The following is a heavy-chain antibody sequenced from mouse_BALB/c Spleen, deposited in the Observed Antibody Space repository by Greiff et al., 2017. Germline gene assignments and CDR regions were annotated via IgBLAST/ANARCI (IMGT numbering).Heavy chain of an antibody. J-gene: IGHJ4*01. CDR3: ARLDCDSSRGGAMDD. D-gene: IGHD1-1*01. CDR1: GYTFTSYT. V-gene: IGHV1-4*01. CDR2: INPSSGYT. Sequence: VQLQQSGAELARPGASVKMSCKASGYTFTSYTMHWVKQRPGQGLEWIGYINPSSGYTNYNQKFKDKATLTADKSSSTDYMQLSSLTSEDSAVYYCARLDCDSSRGGAMDDWGQGTSVTVSS.